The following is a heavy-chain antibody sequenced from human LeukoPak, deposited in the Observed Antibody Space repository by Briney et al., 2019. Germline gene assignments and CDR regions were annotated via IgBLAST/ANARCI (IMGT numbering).Heavy chain of an antibody. V-gene: IGHV4-39*01. Sequence: PSDTLSLTCTVSGGSISSSSYYWGWIRQPPGKGLEWIGSIYYSGSPYYNPSLKSRVTITVDTSKNQFSLKLSSVTAADTAVYYCARTSGERGIAVADIDYWGQGTLVTVSS. CDR1: GGSISSSSYY. D-gene: IGHD6-19*01. CDR2: IYYSGSP. CDR3: ARTSGERGIAVADIDY. J-gene: IGHJ4*02.